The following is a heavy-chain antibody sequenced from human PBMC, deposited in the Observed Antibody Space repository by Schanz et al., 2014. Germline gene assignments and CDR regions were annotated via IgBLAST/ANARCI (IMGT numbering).Heavy chain of an antibody. Sequence: DVQLLESGGGLVQPGGSLRLSCAASGFTFNSYAMTWVRQAPGKGLEWVSSISHSGGSKYYADSVKGRFTISRDNSESALYLQMNSLSADDTAVFYCAKGMGDCSGGTCYDYYYYGLDVWGQGTTVTVSS. D-gene: IGHD2-15*01. CDR2: ISHSGGSK. CDR3: AKGMGDCSGGTCYDYYYYGLDV. V-gene: IGHV3-23*01. CDR1: GFTFNSYA. J-gene: IGHJ6*02.